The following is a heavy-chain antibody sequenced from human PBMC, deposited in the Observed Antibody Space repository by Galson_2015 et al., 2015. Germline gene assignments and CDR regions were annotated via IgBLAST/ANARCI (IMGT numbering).Heavy chain of an antibody. D-gene: IGHD3-10*01. CDR3: ASDIVIRAASDY. CDR1: GFTFSSYS. CDR2: ISSSSSYI. J-gene: IGHJ4*02. Sequence: SLRLSCAASGFTFSSYSMNWVRQAPGKGLEWVSSISSSSSYIYYADSVKGRFTISRDNAKNSLYLQMNSLRAEDTAVYYCASDIVIRAASDYWGQGTLVTVSS. V-gene: IGHV3-21*01.